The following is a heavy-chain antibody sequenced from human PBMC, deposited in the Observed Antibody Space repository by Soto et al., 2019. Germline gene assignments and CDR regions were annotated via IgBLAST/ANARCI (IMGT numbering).Heavy chain of an antibody. CDR2: IYYSGST. J-gene: IGHJ4*02. CDR1: GGSISSSSYY. D-gene: IGHD6-6*01. V-gene: IGHV4-39*01. Sequence: PSETLSLTCTVSGGSISSSSYYWGWIRQPPGKGLEWIGSIYYSGSTYYNPSLKSRVTISVDTSKNQFPLKLSSVTAADTAVYYCARLAIDSSSLYFDYWGQGTLVTVSS. CDR3: ARLAIDSSSLYFDY.